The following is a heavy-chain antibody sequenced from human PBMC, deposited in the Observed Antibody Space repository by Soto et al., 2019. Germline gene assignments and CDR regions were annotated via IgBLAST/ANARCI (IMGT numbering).Heavy chain of an antibody. V-gene: IGHV3-21*01. D-gene: IGHD2-2*01. CDR2: ISSSSYYI. Sequence: EVQLVESGGGVVKPGGSLRLSCAASGFTFSSYSMNWVRQAPGKGLEWVASISSSSYYIFYADSVKGRFTISRDNAKNSLFLQVNSLRAEDTAVYYCARGGTTTRRFDYLGQGTLVTVSS. CDR3: ARGGTTTRRFDY. J-gene: IGHJ4*02. CDR1: GFTFSSYS.